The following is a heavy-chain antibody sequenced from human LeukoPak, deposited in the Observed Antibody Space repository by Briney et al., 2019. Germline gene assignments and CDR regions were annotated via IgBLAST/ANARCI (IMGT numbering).Heavy chain of an antibody. J-gene: IGHJ4*02. Sequence: PSQTLSLTCAVSGGSISSSNWWSWVRQPPGKGLEWIGEIYHSGSTNYNPSLKSRVTISVDKSKNQFSLKLSSVTAADTAVYYCARHTSGYSYGLADYWGQGTLVTVSS. CDR3: ARHTSGYSYGLADY. CDR1: GGSISSSNW. D-gene: IGHD5-18*01. V-gene: IGHV4-4*02. CDR2: IYHSGST.